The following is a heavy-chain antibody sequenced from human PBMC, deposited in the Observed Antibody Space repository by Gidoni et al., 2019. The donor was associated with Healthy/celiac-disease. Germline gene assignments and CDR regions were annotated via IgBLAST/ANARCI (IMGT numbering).Heavy chain of an antibody. D-gene: IGHD4-17*01. CDR2: IYYSGST. CDR1: GGPISSGGYY. V-gene: IGHV4-31*03. CDR3: ATRRVPTVTAGLFDY. Sequence: QVQLQESGPGLVKPSQTLSLTCTFSGGPISSGGYYWSWIRQHPGKGLEWSEYIYYSGSTYYNPSLKSRVTISVDTSKNQFSLKLSSVTAADTAVYYCATRRVPTVTAGLFDYWGQGTLVTVSS. J-gene: IGHJ4*02.